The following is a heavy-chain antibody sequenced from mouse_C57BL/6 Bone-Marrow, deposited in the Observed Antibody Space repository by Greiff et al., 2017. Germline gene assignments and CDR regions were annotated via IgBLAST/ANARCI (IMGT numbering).Heavy chain of an antibody. V-gene: IGHV1-72*01. CDR3: ARYDGYYPYAMDY. Sequence: QVQLKQPGAELVKPGASVKLSCKASGYTFTSYWMHWVKQRPGRGLEWIGRIDPNSGGTKYNEKFKSKATLTVDKPSSTAYMQLSSLTSEDSAVYYCARYDGYYPYAMDYWGQGTSVTVSS. CDR1: GYTFTSYW. CDR2: IDPNSGGT. J-gene: IGHJ4*01. D-gene: IGHD2-3*01.